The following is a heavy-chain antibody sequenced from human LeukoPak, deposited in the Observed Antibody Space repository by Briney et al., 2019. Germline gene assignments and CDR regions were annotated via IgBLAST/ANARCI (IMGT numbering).Heavy chain of an antibody. CDR3: ASPGATSKFDY. CDR1: GFPFSNYW. Sequence: QSGGSLRLSCAGSGFPFSNYWMAWVRQAPGKGLEWVANMKEDGGEINYVDSVKGRFTISRDNAKNTLYLQMNSLRAEDTAVYFCASPGATSKFDYWGQGTQVTVSS. J-gene: IGHJ4*02. D-gene: IGHD1-26*01. V-gene: IGHV3-7*01. CDR2: MKEDGGEI.